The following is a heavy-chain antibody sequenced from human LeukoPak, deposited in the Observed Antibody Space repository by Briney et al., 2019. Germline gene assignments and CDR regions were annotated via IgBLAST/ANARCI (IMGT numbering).Heavy chain of an antibody. D-gene: IGHD3-10*01. J-gene: IGHJ4*02. CDR1: GGSISSYY. CDR3: ARAYGSGSLYYFDY. Sequence: KPSETLSLTCTVSGGSISSYYWSWLRQPPGKGLEWIGYIYYSGSTNYNPSLKSRVTISVDTSKNQFSLKLSSVTAADTAVYYCARAYGSGSLYYFDYWGQGTLVTVSS. CDR2: IYYSGST. V-gene: IGHV4-59*08.